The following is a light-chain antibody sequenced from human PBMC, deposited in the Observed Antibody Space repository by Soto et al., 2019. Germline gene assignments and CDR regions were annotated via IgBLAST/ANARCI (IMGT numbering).Light chain of an antibody. V-gene: IGKV3-20*01. Sequence: EIRFTLYTSTPSLFPGGRATLPCRASQSVSSSYLAWYQQKPGQAPRLLIYGASSRATGIPARFSGSGSGTEFTLTISSLQSEDFAVYHCQQYKNWPLTFGGGTKVDIK. J-gene: IGKJ4*01. CDR1: QSVSSSY. CDR2: GAS. CDR3: QQYKNWPLT.